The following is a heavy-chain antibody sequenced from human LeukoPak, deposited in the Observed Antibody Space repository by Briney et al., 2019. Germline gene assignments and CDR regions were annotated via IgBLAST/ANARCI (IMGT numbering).Heavy chain of an antibody. CDR1: GFTFSSYG. Sequence: GGSLRLSCAASGFTFSSYGMSWVRQAPGKGLEWVSGITSGGGSTYYADSVKGRFIVSGDTSKNTLYLQMNSLRAEDTAVYYCAKDHGTAVAGFYYWGQGTLVTVSS. CDR2: ITSGGGST. J-gene: IGHJ4*02. V-gene: IGHV3-23*01. CDR3: AKDHGTAVAGFYY. D-gene: IGHD6-19*01.